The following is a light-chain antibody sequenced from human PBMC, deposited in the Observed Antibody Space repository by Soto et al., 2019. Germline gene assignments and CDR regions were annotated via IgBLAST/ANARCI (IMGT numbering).Light chain of an antibody. CDR2: DAS. CDR3: QHYDNYPMYT. CDR1: QDINNF. Sequence: DIQMTQSPSSLSASVGYRVTITCQASQDINNFLNWYQQKPGKAPKLLIYDASNLETGVPSRFSGSGSGTYYTFNISSLEPEDIATYYCQHYDNYPMYTFGKGTKLELK. V-gene: IGKV1-33*01. J-gene: IGKJ2*01.